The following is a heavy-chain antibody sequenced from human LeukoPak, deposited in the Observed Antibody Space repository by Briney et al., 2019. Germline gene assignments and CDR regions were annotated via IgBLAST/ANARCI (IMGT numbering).Heavy chain of an antibody. D-gene: IGHD5-18*01. CDR1: GYTFTSYY. V-gene: IGHV1-46*03. CDR2: INPSGGST. CDR3: ARELNSYGLGYYYGMDV. Sequence: ASVKVSCKASGYTFTSYYMHWVRQAPGQGLEWMGIINPSGGSTSYAQKFQGRVTMTRDTSTSTVYMELSSLRSEDTAVYYCARELNSYGLGYYYGMDVWGQGTTVTVSS. J-gene: IGHJ6*02.